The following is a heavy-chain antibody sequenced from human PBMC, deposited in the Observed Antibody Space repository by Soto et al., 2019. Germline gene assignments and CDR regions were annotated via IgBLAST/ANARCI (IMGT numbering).Heavy chain of an antibody. CDR2: INSDGSST. Sequence: GGTLTLSCAASGFTFSSYWMHWVRQAPGKGLVWVSRINSDGSSTSYADSVKGRFTISTDNAKNTLYLQMNSLRAEDTAVYYCFSSGCPDAFDIWGQGTMVTV. CDR3: FSSGCPDAFDI. V-gene: IGHV3-74*01. J-gene: IGHJ3*02. CDR1: GFTFSSYW. D-gene: IGHD3-22*01.